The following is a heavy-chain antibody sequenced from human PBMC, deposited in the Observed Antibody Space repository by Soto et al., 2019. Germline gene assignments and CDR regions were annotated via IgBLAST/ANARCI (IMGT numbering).Heavy chain of an antibody. CDR3: ARVLAAARLGYYYYYMDV. V-gene: IGHV4-59*01. Sequence: SETLSLTCTVSGGSISSYYWSWIRQPPGKGLEWIGYIYYSGSTNYNPSLKSRVTISVDTAKNQFSLKLSSVTAADTAVYYCARVLAAARLGYYYYYMDVWGKGTTVTVSS. J-gene: IGHJ6*03. CDR1: GGSISSYY. CDR2: IYYSGST. D-gene: IGHD6-13*01.